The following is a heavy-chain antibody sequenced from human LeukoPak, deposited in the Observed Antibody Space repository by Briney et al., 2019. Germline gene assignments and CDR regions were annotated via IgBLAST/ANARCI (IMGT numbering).Heavy chain of an antibody. CDR1: GYSFTSYW. CDR3: ARLMDYYDSSGYYREYYFDY. CDR2: IYPGDSDT. Sequence: GESLKISCKGSGYSFTSYWIGWVRQMPGKGLEWMGIIYPGDSDTRYSPSFQGQVTISADKSISTAYLQWSSLKASDTAMYCCARLMDYYDSSGYYREYYFDYWGQGTLVTVSS. V-gene: IGHV5-51*01. D-gene: IGHD3-22*01. J-gene: IGHJ4*02.